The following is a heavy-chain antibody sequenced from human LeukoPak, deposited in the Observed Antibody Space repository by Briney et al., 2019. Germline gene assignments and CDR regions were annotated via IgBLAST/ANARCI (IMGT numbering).Heavy chain of an antibody. CDR3: ARVRGPTVLTMYFDY. CDR2: TSPSSSTI. Sequence: PGGSLRLSCAASGFTISSNYMSWVRQGQGKGLEWVSYTSPSSSTIYYANSVKGRFTISRDNAKNSLYLQVSSLGDEDTAVYYCARVRGPTVLTMYFDYWGQGTLVTVSS. D-gene: IGHD4-23*01. CDR1: GFTISSNY. J-gene: IGHJ4*02. V-gene: IGHV3-48*02.